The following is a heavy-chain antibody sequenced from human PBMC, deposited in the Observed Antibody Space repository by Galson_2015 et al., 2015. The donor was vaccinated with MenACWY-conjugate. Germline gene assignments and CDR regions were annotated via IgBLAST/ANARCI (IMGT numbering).Heavy chain of an antibody. CDR3: ARLRGTYYYESSGYYPDS. D-gene: IGHD3-22*01. J-gene: IGHJ4*02. V-gene: IGHV1-69*01. CDR2: IISIFRTV. CDR1: GGTFRSYV. Sequence: QSGAEVKKPGESLTISCKASGGTFRSYVISWVRQAPGQGLEWMGAIISIFRTVNYAQKFQGRVTITADEFTSTAYMELSSLRSEDTAVYYCARLRGTYYYESSGYYPDSWGQGTLVTVSS.